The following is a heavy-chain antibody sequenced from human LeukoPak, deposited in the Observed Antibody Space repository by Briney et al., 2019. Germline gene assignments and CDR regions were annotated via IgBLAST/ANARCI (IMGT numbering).Heavy chain of an antibody. D-gene: IGHD4-17*01. CDR3: AKRPSDYGDYVSYFDY. V-gene: IGHV3-30*18. CDR2: ISDDGRRK. Sequence: GGSLRLSCAASGFSFISYGVHWVRQAPGKGLEWVGVISDDGRRKDYADSVKGRFTISRDNSKDTLYLQMNSLRAEGTAVYYCAKRPSDYGDYVSYFDYWGQGTLVTVSS. CDR1: GFSFISYG. J-gene: IGHJ4*02.